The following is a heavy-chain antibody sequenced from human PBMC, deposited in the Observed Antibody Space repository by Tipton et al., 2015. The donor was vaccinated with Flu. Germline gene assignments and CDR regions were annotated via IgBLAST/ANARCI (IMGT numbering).Heavy chain of an antibody. CDR3: ALEGDILTGYYSGWFDP. CDR1: GGSVSSRSHY. J-gene: IGHJ5*01. Sequence: LRLSCTVSGGSVSSRSHYWGWIRQPPGKGLEWIGSIYYSGSTYYNPSLKSRVTISVDTSKNQFSLKLSSVTAADTAVYYCALEGDILTGYYSGWFDPWGQGTLVTVSS. D-gene: IGHD3-9*01. V-gene: IGHV4-39*07. CDR2: IYYSGST.